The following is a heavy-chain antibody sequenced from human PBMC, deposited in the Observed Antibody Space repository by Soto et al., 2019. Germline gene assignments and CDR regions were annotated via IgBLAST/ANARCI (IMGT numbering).Heavy chain of an antibody. D-gene: IGHD2-2*01. CDR2: IGTAGDT. CDR1: GFTFSSYD. Sequence: PGGSLRLSCAASGFTFSSYDMHWVRQATGKGLEWVSAIGTAGDTYYPGSVKGRFTISRENAKNSLYLQMNSLRAGDTAVYYCARERYCSSTSCQGSRAFDIWGQGTMVTVSS. CDR3: ARERYCSSTSCQGSRAFDI. V-gene: IGHV3-13*01. J-gene: IGHJ3*02.